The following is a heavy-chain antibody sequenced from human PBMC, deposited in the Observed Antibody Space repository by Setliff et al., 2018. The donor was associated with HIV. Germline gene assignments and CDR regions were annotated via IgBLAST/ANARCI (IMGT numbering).Heavy chain of an antibody. CDR2: LSGSGDST. D-gene: IGHD3-9*01. CDR3: ARENYDILTGYYDY. Sequence: PGGSLRLSCAASGFTVSSSYMAWVRQAPGKGLEWVSSLSGSGDSTYYADSVKGRFTISRDNSKNTLYLQMNSLRAEDTAVYYCARENYDILTGYYDYWGQGALVTVSS. J-gene: IGHJ4*02. CDR1: GFTVSSSY. V-gene: IGHV3-66*02.